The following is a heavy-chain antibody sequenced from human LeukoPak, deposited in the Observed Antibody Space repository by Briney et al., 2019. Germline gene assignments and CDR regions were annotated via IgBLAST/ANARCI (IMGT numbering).Heavy chain of an antibody. CDR3: ARNPLRPDYDYVWGSYRQEYYFDY. V-gene: IGHV1-18*04. Sequence: ASVKVSCKASGYTFTSYGISWVRQAPGQGLEWMRWISAYNGNTNYAQKLQGRVTMTTDTSTSTAYMELRSLRSDDTAVYYCARNPLRPDYDYVWGSYRQEYYFDYWGQGTLVTVSS. J-gene: IGHJ4*02. CDR1: GYTFTSYG. D-gene: IGHD3-16*02. CDR2: ISAYNGNT.